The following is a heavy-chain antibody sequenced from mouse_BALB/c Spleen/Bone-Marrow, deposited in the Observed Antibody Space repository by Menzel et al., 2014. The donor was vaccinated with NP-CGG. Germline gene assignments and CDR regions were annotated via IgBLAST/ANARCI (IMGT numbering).Heavy chain of an antibody. CDR1: GFTFSSYW. CDR2: VRLKSDNYAT. V-gene: IGHV6-6*02. CDR3: RYYGXYFDY. D-gene: IGHD1-2*01. J-gene: IGHJ2*01. Sequence: DVKLVESGGGLVQPGGSMKLSCVASGFTFSSYWMSWVRQSPEKGLEWVAEVRLKSDNYATHYAESVKGKFTISRDDSKSRLYLQMNSLRAEDTGIYYCRYYGXYFDYWGQGTTLTVSS.